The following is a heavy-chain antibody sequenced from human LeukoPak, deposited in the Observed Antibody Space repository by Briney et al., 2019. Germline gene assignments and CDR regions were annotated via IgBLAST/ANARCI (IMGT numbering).Heavy chain of an antibody. D-gene: IGHD5-12*01. CDR3: ARARGYYPDY. J-gene: IGHJ4*02. CDR2: MNPNSGNT. V-gene: IGHV1-8*03. Sequence: ASVKVSCKASGYTFTSYDINCVRRATGQGLEWMGWMNPNSGNTGYAQKFQGRVTINRNTSISTAYMELSSLRSAATDVYYCARARGYYPDYWGQGTLVTVSS. CDR1: GYTFTSYD.